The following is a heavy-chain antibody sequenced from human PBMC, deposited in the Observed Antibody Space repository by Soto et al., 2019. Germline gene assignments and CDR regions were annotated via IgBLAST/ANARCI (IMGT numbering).Heavy chain of an antibody. V-gene: IGHV1-69*06. CDR1: GGTFSSYA. CDR3: AIYYDSSGYYPLGAFDI. J-gene: IGHJ3*02. Sequence: SVKVSCKASGGTFSSYAISWVRQAPGQGLEWMGGIIPIFGTANYAQKFQGRVTITADKSTSTAYMELSSLRSEDTAVYYCAIYYDSSGYYPLGAFDIWGQGTMGTVSS. D-gene: IGHD3-22*01. CDR2: IIPIFGTA.